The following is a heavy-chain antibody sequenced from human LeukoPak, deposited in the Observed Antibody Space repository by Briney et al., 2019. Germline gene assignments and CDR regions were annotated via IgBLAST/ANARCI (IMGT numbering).Heavy chain of an antibody. J-gene: IGHJ4*02. D-gene: IGHD3-16*01. CDR2: INHSGST. V-gene: IGHV4-34*01. CDR3: ARGLGYGTGY. CDR1: GGSFSGYY. Sequence: PSETLSLTCAVYGGSFSGYYWSWIRQPPGKGLEWIGEINHSGSTNYNPSLKSRVTISVDTSKNQFSLKLSSVTAADTAVYYCARGLGYGTGYWGQGTLVTVSS.